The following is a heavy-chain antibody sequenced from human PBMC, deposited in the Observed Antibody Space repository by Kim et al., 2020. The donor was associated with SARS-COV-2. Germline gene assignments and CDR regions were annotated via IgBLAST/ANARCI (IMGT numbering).Heavy chain of an antibody. D-gene: IGHD2-2*01. CDR3: ARDLVGYCSSISCYYYYYGMDV. V-gene: IGHV1-3*01. CDR1: GYTFTSYA. J-gene: IGHJ6*02. Sequence: VKVSCKASGYTFTSYAMHWVRQAPGQRLEWMGWINAGNGNTEYSQKFQGRVTITRDTSATTAYMELSSLRSEDTAVYYCARDLVGYCSSISCYYYYYGMDVWGQGTTVTVSS. CDR2: INAGNGNT.